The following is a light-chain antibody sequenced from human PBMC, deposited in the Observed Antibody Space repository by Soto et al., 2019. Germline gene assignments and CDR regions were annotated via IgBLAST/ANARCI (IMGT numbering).Light chain of an antibody. CDR3: SLYTTSSTRVV. Sequence: QSALTQPPSVSGSPGQSVTISCTGTSSDVGNYNRDSWYQQPPGTAPKLIIYEVNNRPSGVPDRFSGSKSGNTASLTISGLQAEDEANYFCSLYTTSSTRVVFGGGTKLTVL. CDR1: SSDVGNYNR. V-gene: IGLV2-18*01. J-gene: IGLJ2*01. CDR2: EVN.